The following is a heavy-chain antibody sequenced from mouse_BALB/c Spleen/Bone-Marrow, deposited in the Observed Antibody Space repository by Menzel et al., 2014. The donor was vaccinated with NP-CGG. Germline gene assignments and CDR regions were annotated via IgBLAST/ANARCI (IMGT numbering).Heavy chain of an antibody. CDR2: IDPANGNT. D-gene: IGHD2-1*01. CDR3: ARWDGNYIYAMVF. J-gene: IGHJ4*01. V-gene: IGHV14-3*02. CDR1: GFNIKDTY. Sequence: DVQLQESGAELVKPGASVKLSCTASGFNIKDTYMHWVKQRPEQGLEWIGRIDPANGNTKYDPKFQGKATITADTSSNTAYLQLSSLTSEDTAVYYCARWDGNYIYAMVFWGQGTSVTVSS.